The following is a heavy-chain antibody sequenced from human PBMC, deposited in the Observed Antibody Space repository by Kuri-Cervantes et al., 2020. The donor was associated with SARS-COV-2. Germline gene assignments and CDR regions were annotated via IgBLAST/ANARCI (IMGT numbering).Heavy chain of an antibody. J-gene: IGHJ4*02. Sequence: GGSLRLSCAASGFTFSSYGMRWVRQAPGKGLEWVANIKQDGSEKYYVDSVKGRFTISRDNAKNSLYLQMNSLRAEDTAVYYCARARMAGPFDYWGQGTLVTVSS. V-gene: IGHV3-7*01. D-gene: IGHD5-24*01. CDR2: IKQDGSEK. CDR3: ARARMAGPFDY. CDR1: GFTFSSYG.